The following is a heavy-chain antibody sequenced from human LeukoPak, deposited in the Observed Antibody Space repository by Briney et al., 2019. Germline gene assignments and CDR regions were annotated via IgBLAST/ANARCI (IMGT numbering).Heavy chain of an antibody. Sequence: PGGSLRLSCAASGFTFSSYGMHWVRQAPGKGLEWVAFIRYDGSNKYYADSVKGRFTISRDNSKNTLHLQMNSLRAEDTAVYYCARVIVTRPYYYGSGSYYNHFYYYMDVWGKGTTVTVSS. CDR3: ARVIVTRPYYYGSGSYYNHFYYYMDV. CDR2: IRYDGSNK. CDR1: GFTFSSYG. V-gene: IGHV3-30*02. D-gene: IGHD3-10*01. J-gene: IGHJ6*03.